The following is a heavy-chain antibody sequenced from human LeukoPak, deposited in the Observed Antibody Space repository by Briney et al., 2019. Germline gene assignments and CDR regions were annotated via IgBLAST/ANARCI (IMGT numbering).Heavy chain of an antibody. D-gene: IGHD3-22*01. Sequence: GGSLRLSCAASGFTFSTYGMTWVRQAPGKGLEWVSAIGGSGVSTYYADSVKGRFTISRDNSRNTLYLQMNSLRAEDTAVYYCAKDLRERDLVVGGYWGQGTLVTVSS. CDR2: IGGSGVST. CDR3: AKDLRERDLVVGGY. CDR1: GFTFSTYG. V-gene: IGHV3-23*01. J-gene: IGHJ4*02.